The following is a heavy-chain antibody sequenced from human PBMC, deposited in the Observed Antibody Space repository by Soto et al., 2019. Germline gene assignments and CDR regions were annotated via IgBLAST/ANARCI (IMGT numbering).Heavy chain of an antibody. V-gene: IGHV3-30-3*01. CDR3: ARDMRRWAAMVHSFGY. CDR1: GFTFSSYA. CDR2: ISYDGSNK. Sequence: QVQLVESGGGVVQPGRSLRLSCAASGFTFSSYAMHWVRQAPGKGLEWVAVISYDGSNKYYADSVKGRFTISRDNSKNTLYLQMNSLRAEDTAVYYCARDMRRWAAMVHSFGYWGQGTLVTVSS. D-gene: IGHD5-18*01. J-gene: IGHJ4*02.